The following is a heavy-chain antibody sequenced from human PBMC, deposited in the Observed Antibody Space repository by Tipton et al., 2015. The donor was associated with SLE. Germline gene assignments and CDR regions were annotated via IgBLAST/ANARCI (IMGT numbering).Heavy chain of an antibody. J-gene: IGHJ4*02. D-gene: IGHD1-26*01. V-gene: IGHV4-61*02. CDR3: ARDRGATNLYY. CDR2: IYTSGST. Sequence: TLSLTCTVSGGSISSGSYYWSWIRQPAGKGLEWIGRIYTSGSTNYDPSLKSRVTISVDTSKNQLSLKLSSVTAADTAVYYCARDRGATNLYYWGQGTLVTVSS. CDR1: GGSISSGSYY.